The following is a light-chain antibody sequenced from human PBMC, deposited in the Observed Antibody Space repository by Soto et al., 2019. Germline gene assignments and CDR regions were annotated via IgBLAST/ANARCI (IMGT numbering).Light chain of an antibody. J-gene: IGLJ3*02. V-gene: IGLV1-44*01. CDR3: AAWDNSVLGVWV. CDR1: SSNIGRNS. Sequence: QSVLTQPPSASGTPGQRVTISCSGSSSNIGRNSVNWFQQVPGTPPKLLIYSDDRRPSGVPDRFSASKSGASASLAISGLQSEDGADYYCAAWDNSVLGVWVFGGGTKVTVL. CDR2: SDD.